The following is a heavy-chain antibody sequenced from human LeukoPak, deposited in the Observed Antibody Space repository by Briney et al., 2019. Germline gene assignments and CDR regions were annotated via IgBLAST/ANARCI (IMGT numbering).Heavy chain of an antibody. J-gene: IGHJ4*02. CDR1: GFTFSSYW. D-gene: IGHD4-17*01. V-gene: IGHV3-74*01. CDR2: INSDGSST. CDR3: AKSGADYGVFDY. Sequence: GGSLGLSCAASGFTFSSYWMHWVRQAPGKGLVWVSRINSDGSSTNYADSVKGRFTISRDNAKNTLYLQMNSLRAEDTAVYYCAKSGADYGVFDYWGQGTLVTVSS.